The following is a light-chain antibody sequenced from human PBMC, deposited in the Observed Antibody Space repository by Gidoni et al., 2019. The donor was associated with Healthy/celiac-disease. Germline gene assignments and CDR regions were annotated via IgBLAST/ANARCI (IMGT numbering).Light chain of an antibody. CDR3: QQYNSYPFT. J-gene: IGKJ3*01. CDR2: DAS. V-gene: IGKV1-5*01. CDR1: QSISSW. Sequence: DIQMTQSPSTLSASVGDRVTITCRASQSISSWLAWYQQKPGKAPKLLIYDASSLESGDPSRFSGSGSGTEFTLTISSLQPDDFATYHCQQYNSYPFTFGPGTKVDIK.